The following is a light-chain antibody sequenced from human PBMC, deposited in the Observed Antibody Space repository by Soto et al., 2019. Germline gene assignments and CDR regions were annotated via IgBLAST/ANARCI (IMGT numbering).Light chain of an antibody. CDR3: KQYNTNLWT. V-gene: IGKV1-5*01. CDR1: QSISSW. CDR2: DAS. Sequence: DIQMTQSPPTLSASVGDRVTITCRASQSISSWLAWYQQNPGKVPKLLIDDASRLESGVPSRFSGSGSVTEFTLTISSLHPEDFATYYWKQYNTNLWTFGQGTRV. J-gene: IGKJ1*01.